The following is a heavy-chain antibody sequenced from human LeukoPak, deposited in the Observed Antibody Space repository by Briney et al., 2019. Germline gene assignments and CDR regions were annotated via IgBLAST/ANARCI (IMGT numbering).Heavy chain of an antibody. CDR3: ARALDTAMALDY. V-gene: IGHV3-30*03. CDR1: GFTFSRYW. Sequence: GSLRLSCAASGFTFSRYWMTWVRQAPGKGLEWVAVISYDGSNKYYADSVKGRFTISRDNSKNTLYLQMNSLRAEDTAVYYCARALDTAMALDYWGQGTLVTVSS. J-gene: IGHJ4*02. CDR2: ISYDGSNK. D-gene: IGHD5-18*01.